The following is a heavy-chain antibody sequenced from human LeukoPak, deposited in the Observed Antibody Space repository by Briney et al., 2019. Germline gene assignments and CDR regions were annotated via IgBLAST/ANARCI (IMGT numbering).Heavy chain of an antibody. J-gene: IGHJ4*02. CDR2: INHSGST. Sequence: GSLRLSCAASGFTFSSYWMSWVRQAPGKGLEWIGEINHSGSTNYNPSLKSRVTISVDTSKNQFSLKLSSVTAADTAVYYCARHPTSIWFGEFLFDYWGQGTLVTVSS. D-gene: IGHD3-10*01. CDR3: ARHPTSIWFGEFLFDY. CDR1: GFTFSSYW. V-gene: IGHV4-34*01.